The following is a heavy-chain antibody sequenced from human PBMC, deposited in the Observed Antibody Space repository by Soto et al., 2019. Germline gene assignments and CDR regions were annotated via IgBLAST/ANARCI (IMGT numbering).Heavy chain of an antibody. CDR3: ARRDTARDYYYYGMDV. D-gene: IGHD5-18*01. CDR1: GGTFSSYA. J-gene: IGHJ6*02. V-gene: IGHV1-69*13. CDR2: IIPIFGTA. Sequence: AASVKVSCKASGGTFSSYAISWVRQAPGQGLEWMGGIIPIFGTANYAQKFQGRVTITADESTSTAYMELSSLRSEDTAVYYCARRDTARDYYYYGMDVWGQGTTVTVSS.